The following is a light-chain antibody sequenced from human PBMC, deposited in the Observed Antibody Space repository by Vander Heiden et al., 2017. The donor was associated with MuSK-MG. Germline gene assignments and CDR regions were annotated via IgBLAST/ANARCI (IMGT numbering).Light chain of an antibody. CDR2: DAS. J-gene: IGKJ1*01. Sequence: EIVMTQSPATLSVSPGERATLSCRASQSVSSNLAWYQQKPGQAPRLLIYDASTRATGIPARFGGSGSGTEFTLTISSLQSEDFAVYYCQQDNNWPPWTFGQGTKVEIK. CDR3: QQDNNWPPWT. V-gene: IGKV3-15*01. CDR1: QSVSSN.